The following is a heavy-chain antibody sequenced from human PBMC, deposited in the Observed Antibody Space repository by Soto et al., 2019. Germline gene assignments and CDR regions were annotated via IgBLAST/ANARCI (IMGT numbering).Heavy chain of an antibody. CDR1: GFTFSSYD. CDR3: AREAGGGVGKDGMDV. V-gene: IGHV3-13*01. CDR2: IGTAGDT. Sequence: EVQLVESGGGLVQPGGSLRLSCAASGFTFSSYDMHWVRQATGKGLEWVSAIGTAGDTYYPGSVKGRFTISRENAKNSVYLQMNSLRAGDTAVYYCAREAGGGVGKDGMDVWGQGTTVTVSS. J-gene: IGHJ6*02. D-gene: IGHD2-8*02.